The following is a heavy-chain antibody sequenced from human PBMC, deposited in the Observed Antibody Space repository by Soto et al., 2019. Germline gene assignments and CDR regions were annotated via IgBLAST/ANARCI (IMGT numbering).Heavy chain of an antibody. J-gene: IGHJ4*02. Sequence: PGGSLRRSCTASGFTFTYYAFSWVRQAPGKGLEWVSAISANGQGIYYADSVRGRFTISRDNSKNTVFLHMDSLRAEDTAVYYCAKDRDYPRDQFHYWGQGTLVTVSS. V-gene: IGHV3-23*01. D-gene: IGHD2-2*01. CDR2: ISANGQGI. CDR3: AKDRDYPRDQFHY. CDR1: GFTFTYYA.